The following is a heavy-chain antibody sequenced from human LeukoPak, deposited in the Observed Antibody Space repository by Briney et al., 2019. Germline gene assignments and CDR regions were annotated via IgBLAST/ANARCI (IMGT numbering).Heavy chain of an antibody. J-gene: IGHJ4*02. CDR2: IRSKAYGGTT. CDR1: GFMFGAYA. CDR3: LAEGGVDY. Sequence: GGSLRLSCAASGFMFGAYALSWVRQAPGRGLEWVGFIRSKAYGGTTQYAASVKGRFTISRDDSKSVAYLQMNSLKIEDTAMYFCLAEGGVDYWGQGTLVTVSS. D-gene: IGHD2-15*01. V-gene: IGHV3-49*04.